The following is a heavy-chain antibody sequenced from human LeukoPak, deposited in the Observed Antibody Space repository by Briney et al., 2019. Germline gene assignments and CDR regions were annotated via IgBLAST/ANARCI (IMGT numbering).Heavy chain of an antibody. CDR1: GFTFSSYA. Sequence: GGSLRPSCAASGFTFSSYAMSWVRQAPGKGLEWVSAISGSGGSTYYADSVKGRFTISRDNSKNTLYLQMNGLRAEDTAVYYCAKDPIYYDSSGSSSLIDYWGQGTLVTVSS. D-gene: IGHD3-22*01. CDR3: AKDPIYYDSSGSSSLIDY. V-gene: IGHV3-23*01. CDR2: ISGSGGST. J-gene: IGHJ4*02.